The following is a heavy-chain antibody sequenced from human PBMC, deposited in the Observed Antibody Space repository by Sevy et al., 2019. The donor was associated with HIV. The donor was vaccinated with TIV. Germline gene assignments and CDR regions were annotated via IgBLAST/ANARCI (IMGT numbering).Heavy chain of an antibody. CDR3: STDPLILLLVTDGMDV. Sequence: GGCLRLSCAASGFTFTYAWMNWVRQAPGKGLEWIGHIKSKADGGTIDYAAPVKGRFIISRDDSRNTLYLKMNRLKTEDTSVYCSSTDPLILLLVTDGMDVWGQGTTVTVSS. CDR1: GFTFTYAW. CDR2: IKSKADGGTI. D-gene: IGHD2-8*02. V-gene: IGHV3-15*01. J-gene: IGHJ6*02.